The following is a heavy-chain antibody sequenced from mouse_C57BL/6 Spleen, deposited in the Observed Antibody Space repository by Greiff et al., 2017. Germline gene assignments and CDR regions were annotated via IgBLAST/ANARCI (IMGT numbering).Heavy chain of an antibody. Sequence: VMLVESGPELVKPGASVKISCKASGYAFSSSWMNWVKQRPGKGLEWIGRIYPGDGDTNYNGKFKGKATLTADKSSSTAYMQLSSLTSEDSAVYFCAIFITTVVEEGFAYWGQGTLVTVSA. CDR3: AIFITTVVEEGFAY. J-gene: IGHJ3*01. V-gene: IGHV1-82*01. CDR1: GYAFSSSW. CDR2: IYPGDGDT. D-gene: IGHD1-1*01.